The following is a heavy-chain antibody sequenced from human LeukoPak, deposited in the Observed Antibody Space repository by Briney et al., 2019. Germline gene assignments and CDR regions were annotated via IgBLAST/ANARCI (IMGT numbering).Heavy chain of an antibody. CDR2: IIPIFGTA. Sequence: SVKVSCKASGGTFSSYAISWVRQAPGQGLEWMGGIIPIFGTANYAQKFQGRVTITADESTSTAYMELSSLRSEDTAVYYCARSKDLRLDDIYYWGQGTLVTVSS. CDR1: GGTFSSYA. V-gene: IGHV1-69*13. CDR3: ARSKDLRLDDIYY. J-gene: IGHJ4*02. D-gene: IGHD3-9*01.